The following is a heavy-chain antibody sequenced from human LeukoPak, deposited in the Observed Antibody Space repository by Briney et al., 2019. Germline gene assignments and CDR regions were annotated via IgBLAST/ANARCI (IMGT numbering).Heavy chain of an antibody. CDR3: ASRYDCSSTSCYTNSNNWFDP. CDR2: INHSGST. D-gene: IGHD2-2*02. V-gene: IGHV4-34*01. Sequence: SETLSLTCAVYGGSFSGYYWNWIRQPPGKGLEWIGEINHSGSTNYNPSLKSRVTISVDTSKNQFSLKLSSVTAADTAVYYCASRYDCSSTSCYTNSNNWFDPWGQGTLVTVSS. J-gene: IGHJ5*02. CDR1: GGSFSGYY.